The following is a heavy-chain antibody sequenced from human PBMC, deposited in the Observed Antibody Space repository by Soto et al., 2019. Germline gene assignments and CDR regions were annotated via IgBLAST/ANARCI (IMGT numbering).Heavy chain of an antibody. D-gene: IGHD2-15*01. J-gene: IGHJ4*02. CDR1: GGSISSYY. CDR3: ARGCYGDYDY. Sequence: PSETLSLTCTVSGGSISSYYWSWIRQPPGKGLEWIGYIYYSGSTNYNPSLKSRVTISVDTSKNQFSLKLSSVTAADTAVYYCARGCYGDYDYWGQGTLVTVSS. V-gene: IGHV4-59*08. CDR2: IYYSGST.